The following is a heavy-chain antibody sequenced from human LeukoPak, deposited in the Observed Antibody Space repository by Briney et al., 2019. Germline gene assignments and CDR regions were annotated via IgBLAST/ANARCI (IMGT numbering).Heavy chain of an antibody. CDR2: INDSGST. V-gene: IGHV4-34*01. CDR3: AKNNWFDP. Sequence: PSETLSLTCAVSGGSFSGHYWSWIRQPPGEGLEWIGEINDSGSTKYNPSLKSRVTISADPSKNQFSLKLSSVTAADTAVYYCAKNNWFDPWGQGTLVTVSS. J-gene: IGHJ5*02. CDR1: GGSFSGHY.